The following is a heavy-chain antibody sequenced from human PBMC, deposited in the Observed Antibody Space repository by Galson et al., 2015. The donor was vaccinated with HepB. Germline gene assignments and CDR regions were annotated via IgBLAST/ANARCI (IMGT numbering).Heavy chain of an antibody. D-gene: IGHD4-17*01. Sequence: SLRLSCAASGFAFSNYGMHWVRQAPGKGLEWVAVVSFDGSDKNYADSVKGRFTIFRDNSKKTLYLQLNSLRAEDTAVYYCAKGLSDDFGDYVGLDYWGQGTLVTVSS. J-gene: IGHJ4*02. V-gene: IGHV3-30*18. CDR3: AKGLSDDFGDYVGLDY. CDR1: GFAFSNYG. CDR2: VSFDGSDK.